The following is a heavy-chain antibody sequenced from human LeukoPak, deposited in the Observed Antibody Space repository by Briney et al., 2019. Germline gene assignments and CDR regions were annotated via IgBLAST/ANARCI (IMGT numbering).Heavy chain of an antibody. CDR2: ISAYNGNT. V-gene: IGHV1-18*01. CDR1: GYTFTSYG. Sequence: GASVKVSCKASGYTFTSYGISWVRQAPGQGLEWMGWISAYNGNTNYAQKLQGRVTMTTDTSTSTAYMELRSLRSDDTAVYYCARIKHVFTMVVVVIPDFDYWGQGTLVTVSS. CDR3: ARIKHVFTMVVVVIPDFDY. J-gene: IGHJ4*02. D-gene: IGHD3-22*01.